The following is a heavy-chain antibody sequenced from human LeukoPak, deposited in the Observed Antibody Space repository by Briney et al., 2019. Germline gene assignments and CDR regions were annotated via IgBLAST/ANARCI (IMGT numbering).Heavy chain of an antibody. V-gene: IGHV1-69*01. CDR2: IIPIFGTA. CDR3: ARTWIHKNWFDP. Sequence: SVKVSCNASGGTFTSYAISWVRHAPAQGLEWMGGIIPIFGTANYAQKFQGRVTITADESTTTAYMELRSLRSEDTAVYYCARTWIHKNWFDPWGQGTLVTVSS. CDR1: GGTFTSYA. D-gene: IGHD5-12*01. J-gene: IGHJ5*02.